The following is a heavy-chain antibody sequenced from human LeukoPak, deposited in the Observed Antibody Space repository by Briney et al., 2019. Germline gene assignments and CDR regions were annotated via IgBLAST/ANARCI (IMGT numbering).Heavy chain of an antibody. D-gene: IGHD3-16*01. J-gene: IGHJ4*02. CDR2: IYSGDTT. CDR3: ARGNDYIWGSYLAY. Sequence: GGSLRLACAASGFTVSSKYMSWVRQAPGKGLEWVSVIYSGDTTYYADSVKGRFTISRDNSRNTLYLQMNSLRAEDTAVYYCARGNDYIWGSYLAYWGQGTLVTVSS. V-gene: IGHV3-53*01. CDR1: GFTVSSKY.